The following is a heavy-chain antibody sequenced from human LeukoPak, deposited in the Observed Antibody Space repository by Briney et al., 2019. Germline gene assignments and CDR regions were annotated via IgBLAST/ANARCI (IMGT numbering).Heavy chain of an antibody. J-gene: IGHJ4*02. CDR1: GGTFSSYA. D-gene: IGHD5-18*01. CDR3: ARGLGRTAMVTRGEVRFDY. Sequence: ASVKVSCKASGGTFSSYAINWVRQATGQGLEWMGWMNPNSGNTGYAQKFQGRVTLTRNTSISTAYMELSSLRSEDAAVYYCARGLGRTAMVTRGEVRFDYWGQGTLVTVSS. V-gene: IGHV1-8*02. CDR2: MNPNSGNT.